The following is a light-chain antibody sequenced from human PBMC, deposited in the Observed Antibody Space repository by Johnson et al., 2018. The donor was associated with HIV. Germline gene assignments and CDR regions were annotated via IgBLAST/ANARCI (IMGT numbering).Light chain of an antibody. V-gene: IGLV1-51*02. CDR1: SSNIGNNY. CDR3: ATWDSRLSAGHV. J-gene: IGLJ1*01. CDR2: ENN. Sequence: QSVLTQSPSVSAAPGQKVTISCSGSSSNIGNNYVSWYQQVPGTAPKLLIHENNKRPSGIPDRISGSKSGTSATLGITGLQTGDEADYYCATWDSRLSAGHVFGTGTKV.